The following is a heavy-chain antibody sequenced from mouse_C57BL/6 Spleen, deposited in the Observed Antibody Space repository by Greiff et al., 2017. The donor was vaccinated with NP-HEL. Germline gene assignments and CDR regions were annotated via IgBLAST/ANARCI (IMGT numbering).Heavy chain of an antibody. Sequence: QVQLKESGAELVRPGTSVKVSCKASGYAFTNYLIEWVKQRPGQGLEWIGVINPGSGGTNYNEKFKGKATLTADKSSSTAYMQLSSLTSEDSAVYFCARAYDYDLAWFAYWGQGTLVTVSA. CDR1: GYAFTNYL. V-gene: IGHV1-54*01. CDR3: ARAYDYDLAWFAY. J-gene: IGHJ3*01. CDR2: INPGSGGT. D-gene: IGHD2-4*01.